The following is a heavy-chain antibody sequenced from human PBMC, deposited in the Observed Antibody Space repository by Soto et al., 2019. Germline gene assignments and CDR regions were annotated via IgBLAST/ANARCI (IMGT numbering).Heavy chain of an antibody. J-gene: IGHJ6*02. V-gene: IGHV3-30*18. CDR2: ISYDGSNK. Sequence: VGSLRLSCASSVFTFSSYGMHWVRHAPGKGLEWVAVISYDGSNKYYADSVKGRFTISRDNSKNTLYLQMNSLRAEDTAVYYCAKERRALTDPYYGMDVLGQGTTVTVSS. CDR3: AKERRALTDPYYGMDV. CDR1: VFTFSSYG.